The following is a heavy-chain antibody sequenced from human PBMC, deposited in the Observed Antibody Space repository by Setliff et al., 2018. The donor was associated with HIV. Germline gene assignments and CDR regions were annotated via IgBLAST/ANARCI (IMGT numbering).Heavy chain of an antibody. Sequence: SETLSLTCSVSGHSISSGYYWGWIRQPPGKGLEWIGTVYYDASTIYTPSLNSRVIISVDTSKSQFSLNLSSVTAADTAVYYCARWGDGYNSYDSWGQGTLVTVSS. CDR2: VYYDAST. D-gene: IGHD5-12*01. CDR3: ARWGDGYNSYDS. CDR1: GHSISSGYY. V-gene: IGHV4-38-2*01. J-gene: IGHJ4*02.